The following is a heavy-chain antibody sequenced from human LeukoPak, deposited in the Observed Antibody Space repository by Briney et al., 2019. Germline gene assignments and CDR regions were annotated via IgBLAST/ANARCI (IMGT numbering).Heavy chain of an antibody. CDR3: AKDRSLWFGEQNWFDP. D-gene: IGHD3-10*01. J-gene: IGHJ5*02. Sequence: GGSLRLSCAASGFTFNSYTMNWVRQAPGKGLEWVSYISTSSNIYYADSVKGRFTISRDNSKNTLYLQMNSLRAEDTAVYYCAKDRSLWFGEQNWFDPWGQGTLVTVSS. CDR2: ISTSSNI. CDR1: GFTFNSYT. V-gene: IGHV3-48*01.